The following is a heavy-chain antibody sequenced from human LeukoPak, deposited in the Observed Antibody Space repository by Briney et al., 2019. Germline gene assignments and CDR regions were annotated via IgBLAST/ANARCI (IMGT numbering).Heavy chain of an antibody. V-gene: IGHV3-7*03. CDR2: IKEDGSEK. CDR1: GFTLSAHW. CDR3: AKDDYGDYYFDY. Sequence: GGSLRLSCAASGFTLSAHWMSWVRQAPGKGLEWVANIKEDGSEKYYVDSVKGRFTISRDNSKNTLYLQMNSLRAEDTAVYYCAKDDYGDYYFDYWGQGTLVTVSS. D-gene: IGHD4-17*01. J-gene: IGHJ4*02.